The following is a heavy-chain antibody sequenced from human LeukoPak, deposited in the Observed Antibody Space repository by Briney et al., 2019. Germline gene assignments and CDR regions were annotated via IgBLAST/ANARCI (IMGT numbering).Heavy chain of an antibody. D-gene: IGHD6-6*01. CDR3: ARDRQLGANWFDP. CDR1: GGSISSYY. CDR2: IYYSGST. Sequence: SETLSLTCTVSGGSISSYYWGWIRQPPGKGLEWIGYIYYSGSTNYNPSLKSRVTISVDTSKNQFSLKLSSVTAADTAVYYCARDRQLGANWFDPWGQGTLVTVSS. V-gene: IGHV4-59*01. J-gene: IGHJ5*02.